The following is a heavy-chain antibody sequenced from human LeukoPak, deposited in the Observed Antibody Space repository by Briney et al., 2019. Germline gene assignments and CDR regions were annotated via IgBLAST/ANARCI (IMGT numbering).Heavy chain of an antibody. CDR1: GFTVSSNE. J-gene: IGHJ4*02. Sequence: GGSLRLSCAASGFTVSSNEMSWLRQAPGKGLEWVSSISGGSTYYADSRKGRFTISRDNSKNTLYLQMNSLRAEDTAVYYCAKLVASSFRDYWGQGTLVTVSS. D-gene: IGHD2-15*01. CDR2: ISGGST. V-gene: IGHV3-38-3*01. CDR3: AKLVASSFRDY.